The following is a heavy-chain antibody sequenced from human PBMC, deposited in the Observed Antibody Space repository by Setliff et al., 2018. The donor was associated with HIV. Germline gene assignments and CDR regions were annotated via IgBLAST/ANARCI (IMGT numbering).Heavy chain of an antibody. V-gene: IGHV4-59*11. J-gene: IGHJ4*02. CDR3: ARGRTGHDY. CDR2: IYYSGST. Sequence: PSETLSLTCTVSGGSISSHYWSWIRQPPGKGLEWIGSIYYSGSTNYNPSLKSRVTISVDTSKNQFSLKLSSVTAADTAVYYCARGRTGHDYWGQGTLVTVAS. CDR1: GGSISSHY.